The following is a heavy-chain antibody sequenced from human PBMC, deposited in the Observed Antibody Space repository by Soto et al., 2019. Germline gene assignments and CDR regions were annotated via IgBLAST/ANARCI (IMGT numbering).Heavy chain of an antibody. CDR3: ARFCISTSCYASFDY. D-gene: IGHD2-2*01. V-gene: IGHV3-30*01. Sequence: DSVKGRFTIYRDNSKNTLYLQMNSLRAEDTAVYYCARFCISTSCYASFDYWGQGTLVTVSS. J-gene: IGHJ4*02.